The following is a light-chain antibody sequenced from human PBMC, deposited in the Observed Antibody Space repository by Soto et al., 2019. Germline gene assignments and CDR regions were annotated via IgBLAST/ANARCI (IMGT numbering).Light chain of an antibody. CDR2: EVS. Sequence: QSALTQPPSASGSPGQSVTISCTGTSSDIGGYNYVSWYQHHPGKAPKVMIYEVSKRPSGVPDRFSGSKSGNTASLTVSGLQPEDEADYYCSSYAGSNNLGVFGGVTKLTVL. V-gene: IGLV2-8*01. CDR1: SSDIGGYNY. J-gene: IGLJ3*02. CDR3: SSYAGSNNLGV.